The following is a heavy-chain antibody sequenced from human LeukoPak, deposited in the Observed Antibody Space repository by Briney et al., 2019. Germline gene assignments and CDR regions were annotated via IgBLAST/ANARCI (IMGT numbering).Heavy chain of an antibody. CDR3: ARQITIFGVVPRFDP. J-gene: IGHJ5*02. CDR1: GGSISSSSYY. CDR2: IYYSGST. Sequence: PSETLSLTCTVSGGSISSSSYYWGWIRHPPGKGLVWIGSIYYSGSTYYTPSVKSRVTISIDTSKNPFYLQLSSVTAADTAVYYCARQITIFGVVPRFDPWGQGTLVTVSS. V-gene: IGHV4-39*01. D-gene: IGHD3-3*01.